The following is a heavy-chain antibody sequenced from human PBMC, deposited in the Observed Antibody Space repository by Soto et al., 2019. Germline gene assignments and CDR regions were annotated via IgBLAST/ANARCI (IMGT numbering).Heavy chain of an antibody. CDR3: PRDSAWRILNFDN. Sequence: GGSLRLSCAASDFDFSSYGIHWVRKAPGKGLEWVAASSYDGRETFYADSAKGGFTVSKEMSKNTAFLQMNALRHEDTAVYFCPRDSAWRILNFDNWGQGTPVTVSS. J-gene: IGHJ4*02. CDR2: SSYDGRET. CDR1: DFDFSSYG. V-gene: IGHV3-30*03. D-gene: IGHD3-10*01.